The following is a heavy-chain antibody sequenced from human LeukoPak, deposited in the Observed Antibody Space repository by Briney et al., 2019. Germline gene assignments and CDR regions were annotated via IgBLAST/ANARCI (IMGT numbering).Heavy chain of an antibody. CDR3: ARGSPHLSYYVY. CDR1: GYTFTTYT. V-gene: IGHV1-3*01. J-gene: IGHJ4*02. D-gene: IGHD3-3*02. CDR2: INADNGNT. Sequence: ASVKVSCKASGYTFTTYTLHWVRQAPGQRLEWMVWINADNGNTKYSQNFQVRVTITRDTSANTAYMELSSLRSEDTAVYYCARGSPHLSYYVYWGQGTLVTVSS.